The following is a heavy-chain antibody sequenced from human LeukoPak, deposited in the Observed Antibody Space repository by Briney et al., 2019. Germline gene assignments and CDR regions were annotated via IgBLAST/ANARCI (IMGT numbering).Heavy chain of an antibody. Sequence: GSLRLSCAASGFTFSSYAMSWVRQAPGKGLEWVSAISGSGGRTYYADSVKGRFTISRDNSKNTLYLQMNSLRAEDTAVYYCAKDLWDYGSGSYYIPFDYWGQGTLVTVSS. CDR2: ISGSGGRT. V-gene: IGHV3-23*01. CDR3: AKDLWDYGSGSYYIPFDY. D-gene: IGHD3-10*01. J-gene: IGHJ4*02. CDR1: GFTFSSYA.